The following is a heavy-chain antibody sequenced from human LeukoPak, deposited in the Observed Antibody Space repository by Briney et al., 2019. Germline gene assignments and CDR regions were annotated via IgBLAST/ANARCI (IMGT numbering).Heavy chain of an antibody. CDR2: IRYDGSNK. J-gene: IGHJ3*02. Sequence: QPGGSLRLSCAASGFTFSSYGIHWVRQAPGKGLEWVAFIRYDGSNKYYADSVKGRFTISRDNSKNTLYLQMNSLRAEDTAAYYCATERSYYESPEGSVGAFDIWGPGTMVTVSS. V-gene: IGHV3-30*02. CDR3: ATERSYYESPEGSVGAFDI. CDR1: GFTFSSYG. D-gene: IGHD1-26*01.